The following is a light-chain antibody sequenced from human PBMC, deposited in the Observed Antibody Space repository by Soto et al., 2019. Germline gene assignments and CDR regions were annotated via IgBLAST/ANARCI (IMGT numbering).Light chain of an antibody. Sequence: QLVLTQPPSASGTPGQRVTISCSGSSSNIGSSTVNWYLQFPGTAPKLLIFNNRRPSGVPDRFSGSKSGTSASLAISGLQSEDEADYYCVAWDDSLKGWVFGGGTQLTVL. CDR2: NN. J-gene: IGLJ3*02. CDR1: SSNIGSST. CDR3: VAWDDSLKGWV. V-gene: IGLV1-44*01.